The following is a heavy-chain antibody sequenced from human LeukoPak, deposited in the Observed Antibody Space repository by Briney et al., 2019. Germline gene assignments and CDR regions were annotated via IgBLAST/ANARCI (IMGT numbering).Heavy chain of an antibody. CDR2: IYSGGST. V-gene: IGHV3-53*01. Sequence: GGSLRLSCAASGFTVSSNYMSWVRQAPGKGLEWVSVIYSGGSTYYADSVKGRFTISRDNSKNTLYLQMNTLRAEDTAIYYCAKLSLVEPTDYWGQGTLVTVSS. J-gene: IGHJ4*02. D-gene: IGHD1-26*01. CDR1: GFTVSSNY. CDR3: AKLSLVEPTDY.